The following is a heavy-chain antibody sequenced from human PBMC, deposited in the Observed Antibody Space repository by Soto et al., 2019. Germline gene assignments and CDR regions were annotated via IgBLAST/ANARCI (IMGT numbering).Heavy chain of an antibody. CDR1: GFTFGTYT. CDR3: ARVMCGDCSTYYYYSMDV. Sequence: EVQLVESGGGLVKPGASLRLSCAASGFTFGTYTMNWVRQAPGKGLEWVSSIGTTSSYIYYADSVRGRFTISRDNARDSLYLQMSSLRAEDTAVYYCARVMCGDCSTYYYYSMDVWGQGTTVTVSS. V-gene: IGHV3-21*01. J-gene: IGHJ6*02. D-gene: IGHD2-21*02. CDR2: IGTTSSYI.